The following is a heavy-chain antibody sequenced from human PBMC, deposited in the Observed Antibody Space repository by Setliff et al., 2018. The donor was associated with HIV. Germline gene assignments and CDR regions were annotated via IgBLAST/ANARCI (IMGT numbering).Heavy chain of an antibody. Sequence: SETLSLTCTVSGGSINSANYYWSWIRLPAGKGLEWVGRIYASGNTNYNPSLQSRATILIDPSKNQFSLRLSSVTAADTAIYYCVGIYADYSYYLDVWGKGTTVTVS. CDR2: IYASGNT. CDR3: VGIYADYSYYLDV. D-gene: IGHD4-17*01. V-gene: IGHV4-61*02. CDR1: GGSINSANYY. J-gene: IGHJ6*03.